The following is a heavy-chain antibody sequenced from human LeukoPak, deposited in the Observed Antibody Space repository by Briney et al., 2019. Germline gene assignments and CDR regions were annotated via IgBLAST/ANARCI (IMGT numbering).Heavy chain of an antibody. J-gene: IGHJ4*02. CDR2: ISYDGSNK. CDR3: AKGSYYDSSGSFYFDY. Sequence: GGSLRLSCAASGFTFSSYAMHWVRQAPGKGLEWVAVISYDGSNKYYADSVKGRFTISRDNSKNTLYVQMNSLGTEDTAAYYCAKGSYYDSSGSFYFDYWGQGTLVTVSS. CDR1: GFTFSSYA. V-gene: IGHV3-30-3*01. D-gene: IGHD3-22*01.